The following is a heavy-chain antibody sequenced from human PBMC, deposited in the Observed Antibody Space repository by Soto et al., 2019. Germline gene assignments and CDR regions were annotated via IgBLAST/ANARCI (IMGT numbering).Heavy chain of an antibody. CDR1: GGIFGTYT. CDR2: IIPLLNKA. V-gene: IGHV1-69*02. J-gene: IGHJ5*02. CDR3: ARGHHGWLDP. Sequence: VQLVQSGAEMKKPGSSVKVSCKASGGIFGTYTINWVRQAPGQGLEWMGRIIPLLNKADYAQKFQGRGTISVERSSDTAYMELGSLTSGDTAVYYCARGHHGWLDPWGQGSLVTVSS.